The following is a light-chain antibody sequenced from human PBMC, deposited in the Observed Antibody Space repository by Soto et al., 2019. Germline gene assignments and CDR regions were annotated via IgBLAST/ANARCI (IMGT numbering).Light chain of an antibody. V-gene: IGLV2-23*01. J-gene: IGLJ1*01. CDR3: CSYAGSSTSYD. CDR2: EGS. Sequence: HSLLTQPSSVSGSPGEAITISCTGTSSYVGSYNLFSRYQQPPGKAPKLMIYEGSKRPSGVSNRFSGSKSGNTASLTISGLQAEDEADYYCCSYAGSSTSYDFGTGTKVTVL. CDR1: SSYVGSYNL.